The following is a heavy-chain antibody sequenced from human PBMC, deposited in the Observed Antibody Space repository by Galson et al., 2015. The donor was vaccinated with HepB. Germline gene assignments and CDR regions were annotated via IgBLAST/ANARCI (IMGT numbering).Heavy chain of an antibody. J-gene: IGHJ6*02. Sequence: QSGAEVKKPGESLRISCKGSGYSFTSYWISWVRRMPGKGLEWMGRIDPSDSYTNYSPSFQGHVTISADKSISTAYLQWSSLKASNTAMYYCARLGTAGLRGYYYYGMDVWGQGTTVTVSS. CDR3: ARLGTAGLRGYYYYGMDV. V-gene: IGHV5-10-1*01. CDR1: GYSFTSYW. CDR2: IDPSDSYT. D-gene: IGHD1-1*01.